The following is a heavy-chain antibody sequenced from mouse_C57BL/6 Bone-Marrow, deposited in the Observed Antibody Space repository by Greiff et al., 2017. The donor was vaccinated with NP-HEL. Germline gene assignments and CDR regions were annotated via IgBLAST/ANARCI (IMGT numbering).Heavy chain of an antibody. CDR2: IDPANGNT. V-gene: IGHV14-3*01. CDR1: GFNIKDDY. Sequence: VQLQQSGAELVRPGASVKLSCTASGFNIKDDYMHWVKQRPEQGLEWIGRIDPANGNTKYAPKFQGKATITADTSSNTAYLQLSSLTSEDTAIYYCARRRGSPGNYYAMDYWGQGTSVTVSS. CDR3: ARRRGSPGNYYAMDY. J-gene: IGHJ4*01.